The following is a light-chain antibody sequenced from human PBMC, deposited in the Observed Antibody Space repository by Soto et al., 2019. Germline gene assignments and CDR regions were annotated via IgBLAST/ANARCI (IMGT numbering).Light chain of an antibody. CDR3: QQYNNWTPLT. J-gene: IGKJ4*01. CDR2: PAS. V-gene: IGKV3-15*01. CDR1: QSVSNN. Sequence: IVMTQSPATLSVSPGERVTLSCRASQSVSNNLAWYQQKPGQAPRLLIYPASTRATGLPARFSGSGSGTQFTLTISSLQSEDFAVYYCQQYNNWTPLTFGGGTKVEIK.